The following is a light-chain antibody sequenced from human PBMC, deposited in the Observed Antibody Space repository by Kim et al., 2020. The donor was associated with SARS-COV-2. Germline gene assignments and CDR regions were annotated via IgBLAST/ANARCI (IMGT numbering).Light chain of an antibody. CDR3: HQYTDSPPAHT. V-gene: IGKV3-20*01. CDR2: GES. CDR1: HSVSCNV. J-gene: IGKJ2*01. Sequence: PGERASLSGRDSHSVSCNVLAWYQQKPGQGHRRVVYGESIRASGSQDRFSGRESGTDFTLTISRLEPEDCAVYSCHQYTDSPPAHTFGQGTKLE.